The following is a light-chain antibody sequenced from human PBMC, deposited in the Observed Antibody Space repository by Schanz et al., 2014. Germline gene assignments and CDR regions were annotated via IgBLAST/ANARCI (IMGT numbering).Light chain of an antibody. CDR3: CSYAGSQGYV. CDR1: SSNIGAGYD. Sequence: QSVLTQPPSVSGAPGQRVTISCTGSSSNIGAGYDVHWYQQLPGTAPKLLIYGNSNRPSGVPDRFSGSKSGTSASLAITGLQAEDEADYYCCSYAGSQGYVFGTGTKVTVL. J-gene: IGLJ1*01. CDR2: GNS. V-gene: IGLV1-40*01.